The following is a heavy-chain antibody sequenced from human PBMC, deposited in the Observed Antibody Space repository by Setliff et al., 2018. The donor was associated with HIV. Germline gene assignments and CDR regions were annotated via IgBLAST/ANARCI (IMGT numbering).Heavy chain of an antibody. CDR3: ARVPSGIAAAGTPYYFDY. J-gene: IGHJ4*02. CDR1: GFTFSSYG. D-gene: IGHD6-13*01. V-gene: IGHV3-33*01. Sequence: GGSLRLSCAASGFTFSSYGMHWVRQAPGKGLEWVAVIWYDGSNKYYADSVKGRFTISRDNSKNTLYLQMNSLRAEDTAVYYCARVPSGIAAAGTPYYFDYWGQGTLVTVSS. CDR2: IWYDGSNK.